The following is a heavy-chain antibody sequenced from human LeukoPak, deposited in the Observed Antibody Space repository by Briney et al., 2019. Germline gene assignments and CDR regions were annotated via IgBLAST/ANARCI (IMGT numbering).Heavy chain of an antibody. J-gene: IGHJ4*02. CDR3: AKDKWFGELLEYFDY. CDR1: GFTVSSNY. V-gene: IGHV3-23*01. D-gene: IGHD3-10*01. CDR2: ISGSGGST. Sequence: PGGSLRLSCAASGFTVSSNYMSWVRQAPGKGLEWVSAISGSGGSTYYADSVKGRFTISRDNSKNTLYLQMNSLRAEDTAVYYCAKDKWFGELLEYFDYWGQGTLVTVSS.